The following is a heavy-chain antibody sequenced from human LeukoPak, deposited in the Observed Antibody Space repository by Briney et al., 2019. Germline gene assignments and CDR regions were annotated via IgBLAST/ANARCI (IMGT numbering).Heavy chain of an antibody. CDR1: GFTVSSNY. V-gene: IGHV3-53*01. CDR2: IYSGGST. CDR3: ARVTWRERAKDY. Sequence: PGGSLRLSCAATGFTVSSNYMSWVRQAPGKGLEWVSVIYSGGSTYYADSVKGRFTISRDNSKNTLYLQMNSLRAEDTAVYYCARVTWRERAKDYWGQGTLVTVSS. J-gene: IGHJ4*02. D-gene: IGHD1-26*01.